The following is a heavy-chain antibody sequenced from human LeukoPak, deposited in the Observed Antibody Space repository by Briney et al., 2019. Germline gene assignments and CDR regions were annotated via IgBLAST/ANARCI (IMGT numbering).Heavy chain of an antibody. CDR2: IYSSGDT. J-gene: IGHJ3*02. D-gene: IGHD4-17*01. V-gene: IGHV4-4*07. CDR1: GGSICNYY. CDR3: ARAAISLYGDYGVRAFDI. Sequence: SETLSLTCTVSGGSICNYYWSWIRQPAGEGLEWIGRIYSSGDTNYNPSLKSRVTMSADTSKNQVSLKLNSVTAADTAVYYCARAAISLYGDYGVRAFDIWGQGTMVTVSS.